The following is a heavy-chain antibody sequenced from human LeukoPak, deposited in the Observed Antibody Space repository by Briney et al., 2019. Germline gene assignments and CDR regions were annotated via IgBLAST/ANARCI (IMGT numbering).Heavy chain of an antibody. CDR3: ARGPVSVRGPPNY. V-gene: IGHV4-34*01. CDR1: GGSFSGYY. D-gene: IGHD3-10*01. J-gene: IGHJ4*02. CDR2: INHSGST. Sequence: SETLSLTCAVYGGSFSGYYWSWIRQPPGKGPEWIGEINHSGSTNYNPSLKSRVTISVDTSKNQFSLKLSSVTAADTAVYYCARGPVSVRGPPNYWGQGTLVTVSS.